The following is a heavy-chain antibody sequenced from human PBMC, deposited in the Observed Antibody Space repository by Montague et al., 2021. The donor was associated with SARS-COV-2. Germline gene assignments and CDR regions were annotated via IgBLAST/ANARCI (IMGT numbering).Heavy chain of an antibody. V-gene: IGHV3-48*03. J-gene: IGHJ4*02. CDR3: ARGNYDTSGHYPSYYFDN. Sequence: SLRLSCAASGFTFSSYDMNWVRQAPGKGLEWVSDINSGSITIYYAGSVKGRFTISRDNAKNSLYLQMNSLRAEDTAVYYCARGNYDTSGHYPSYYFDNWGQGTPVTVSS. CDR2: INSGSITI. D-gene: IGHD3-22*01. CDR1: GFTFSSYD.